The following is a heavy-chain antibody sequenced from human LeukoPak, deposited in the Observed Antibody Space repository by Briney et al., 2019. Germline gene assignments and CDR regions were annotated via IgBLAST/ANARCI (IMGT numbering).Heavy chain of an antibody. D-gene: IGHD6-13*01. CDR1: GFTFSSYG. J-gene: IGHJ4*02. CDR3: AKGPGSSSWYPYYFDY. V-gene: IGHV3-33*06. Sequence: PGXSLRLSCAASGFTFSSYGMHWVRQAPGKGLEWVAVIWYDGSNKYYADSVKGRFTISRDNSKNTLYLQMNSLRAEDTAVYYCAKGPGSSSWYPYYFDYWGQGTLVTVSS. CDR2: IWYDGSNK.